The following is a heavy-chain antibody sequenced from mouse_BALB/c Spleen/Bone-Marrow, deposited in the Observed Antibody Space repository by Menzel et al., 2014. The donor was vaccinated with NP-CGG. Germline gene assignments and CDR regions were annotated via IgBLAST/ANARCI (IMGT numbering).Heavy chain of an antibody. V-gene: IGHV2-6-2*01. CDR1: GFSLTSYG. CDR3: ARSGTDYAMDY. J-gene: IGHJ4*01. CDR2: IWSDGST. D-gene: IGHD4-1*01. Sequence: VMLVESGPDLVAPSQSLSLTCTVSGFSLTSYGLHWVRQPPGKGLERLGVIWSDGSTTYNSALKSRLSISKDNSKRQVLLKMNSLQTDDTAMYYCARSGTDYAMDYWGQGTSVTVSS.